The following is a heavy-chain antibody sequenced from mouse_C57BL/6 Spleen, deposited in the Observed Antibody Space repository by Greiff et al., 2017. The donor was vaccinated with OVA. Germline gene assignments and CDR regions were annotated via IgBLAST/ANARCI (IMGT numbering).Heavy chain of an antibody. J-gene: IGHJ3*01. Sequence: VQLQQPGAELVRPGSSVQLSCKASGYTFTSYWMHWVKQRPIQGLEWIGNIDPSDCETHYYQKFKDKAKLTVDKSSSTAYMQLSSLTSEDSAVYYCASSDYYGSSYGFAYWGQGTLVTVSA. CDR2: IDPSDCET. CDR1: GYTFTSYW. CDR3: ASSDYYGSSYGFAY. D-gene: IGHD1-1*01. V-gene: IGHV1-52*01.